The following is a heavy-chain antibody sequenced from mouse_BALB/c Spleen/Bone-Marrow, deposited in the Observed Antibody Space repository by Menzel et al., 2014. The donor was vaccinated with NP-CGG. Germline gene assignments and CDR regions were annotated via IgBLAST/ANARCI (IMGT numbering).Heavy chain of an antibody. CDR3: ARDGYDDY. J-gene: IGHJ2*01. Sequence: VQLQQSGGGLVQPGGSLRLSCATSGFTFTDYYMSWVRQPPGKALEWLGFIRNKANGYTTEYSASVKGRFTISGDNSQSILYLQMNTLRAEDSATYYCARDGYDDYWGQGTTLTVSS. D-gene: IGHD2-2*01. CDR2: IRNKANGYTT. V-gene: IGHV7-3*02. CDR1: GFTFTDYY.